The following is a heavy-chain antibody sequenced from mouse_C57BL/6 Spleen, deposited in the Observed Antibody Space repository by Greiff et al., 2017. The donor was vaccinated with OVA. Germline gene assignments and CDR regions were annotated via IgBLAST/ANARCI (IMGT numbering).Heavy chain of an antibody. V-gene: IGHV1-26*01. CDR2: INPNNGGT. CDR3: ARGEGYYGSSYWYFDV. CDR1: GYTFTDYY. D-gene: IGHD1-1*01. J-gene: IGHJ1*03. Sequence: EVQLQQSGPELVKPGASVKISCKASGYTFTDYYMNWVKQSHGKSLEWIGDINPNNGGTSYNQKFKGKATLTVDKSSSTAYMELRSLTSEDSAVYYCARGEGYYGSSYWYFDVWGTGTTVTVSS.